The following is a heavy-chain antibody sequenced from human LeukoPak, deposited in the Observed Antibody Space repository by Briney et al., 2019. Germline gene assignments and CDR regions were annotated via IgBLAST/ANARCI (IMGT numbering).Heavy chain of an antibody. CDR1: GFSVSNNY. D-gene: IGHD6-19*01. CDR2: IYSGGST. V-gene: IGHV3-66*01. Sequence: GGSLRLSCAASGFSVSNNYMSWVRQAPGKGLEWVSVIYSGGSTYYADSVKGRFTISRDKSKNTLYLQMNSLRAEDTAVYYCTRAKGIAVAGQFYYGMDVWGQGTTVTVSS. J-gene: IGHJ6*02. CDR3: TRAKGIAVAGQFYYGMDV.